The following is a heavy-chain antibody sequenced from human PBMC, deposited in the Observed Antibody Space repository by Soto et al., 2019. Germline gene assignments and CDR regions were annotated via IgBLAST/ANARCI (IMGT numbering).Heavy chain of an antibody. V-gene: IGHV3-48*02. Sequence: EVQLVESGGGLVQPGGSLRVSCAASGFSFSSYSMNWVRQAPGKGLEWVSYISSISRTIYYADSVKGRFTISRDNAKNSLYLQMNSLRDEDTGVYYCAKDRSSTMYAMDVWGQGTTVTVSS. CDR2: ISSISRTI. D-gene: IGHD2-2*01. J-gene: IGHJ6*02. CDR1: GFSFSSYS. CDR3: AKDRSSTMYAMDV.